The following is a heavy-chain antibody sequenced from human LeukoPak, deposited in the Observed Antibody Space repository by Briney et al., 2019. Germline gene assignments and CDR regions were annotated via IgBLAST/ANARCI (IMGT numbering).Heavy chain of an antibody. CDR1: GFTFSCYG. CDR2: IWYDGSNK. J-gene: IGHJ4*02. Sequence: PGGSLRLSCAASGFTFSCYGIHWVRQAPGKGLEWVAVIWYDGSNKYYADSVKGRFTVYRDNSKNTLYQQMNSLRAEDTAVYYCARDGYDSSGYYYYFDDWGQGTLVTVSS. CDR3: ARDGYDSSGYYYYFDD. V-gene: IGHV3-33*01. D-gene: IGHD3-22*01.